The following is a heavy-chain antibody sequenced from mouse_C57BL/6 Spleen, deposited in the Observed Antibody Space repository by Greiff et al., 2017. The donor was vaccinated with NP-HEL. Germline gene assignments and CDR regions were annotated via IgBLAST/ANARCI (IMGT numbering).Heavy chain of an antibody. V-gene: IGHV1-59*01. Sequence: VQLQQPGAELVRPGTSVKLSCKASGYTFTSYWMHWVKQRPGQGLEWIGVIDPSDSYTNYNQKFKGKATLTVDTSSSTAYMQLSSLTSEDSAVYYWARERELGQAYWGQGTLVTGSA. CDR1: GYTFTSYW. D-gene: IGHD4-1*01. J-gene: IGHJ3*01. CDR2: IDPSDSYT. CDR3: ARERELGQAY.